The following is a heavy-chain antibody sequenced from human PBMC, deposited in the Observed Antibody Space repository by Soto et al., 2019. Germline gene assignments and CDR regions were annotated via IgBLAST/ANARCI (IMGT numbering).Heavy chain of an antibody. CDR2: FYYTGSI. V-gene: IGHV4-61*01. CDR3: ARSMFYSDGTNDPPFEY. Sequence: QVQLQESGPGLVKPSETLSLTCTVSGGSVSSGNYYWSWIRQPPGKGLEWIGYFYYTGSINYNPSLKSRVTIFLDASTHQFSLRLSSVTAADTAVYYCARSMFYSDGTNDPPFEYWGQGTLVTASS. D-gene: IGHD2-8*01. J-gene: IGHJ4*02. CDR1: GGSVSSGNYY.